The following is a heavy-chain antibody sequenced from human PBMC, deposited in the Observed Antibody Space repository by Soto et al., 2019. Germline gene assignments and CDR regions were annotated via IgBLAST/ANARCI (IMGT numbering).Heavy chain of an antibody. CDR1: GGSISSGGYY. CDR2: IYYSGST. Sequence: PSETLSLTCTVSGGSISSGGYYWSWIRQHPGKGLEWIGYIYYSGSTSSNPSLKSRVTISVDTSKNQFSLKLSSVSAADTAVYYCARRYGSAIDFWGQGTRVTVSS. V-gene: IGHV4-31*03. CDR3: ARRYGSAIDF. D-gene: IGHD1-26*01. J-gene: IGHJ4*02.